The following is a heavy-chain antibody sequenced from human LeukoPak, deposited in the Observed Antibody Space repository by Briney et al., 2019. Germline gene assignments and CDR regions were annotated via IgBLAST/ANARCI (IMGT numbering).Heavy chain of an antibody. D-gene: IGHD6-19*01. CDR1: GYTFTKYA. J-gene: IGHJ4*02. V-gene: IGHV1-18*04. Sequence: GASVKVSCKASGYTFTKYAISWVRQAPGQGLEWMGWISTYNGDTRYADNLQGRVTLTTDTSTTTAYMELRSLRSDDTAVYYCARDPSNTSGWYIFFDYWGQGTLVTVSS. CDR3: ARDPSNTSGWYIFFDY. CDR2: ISTYNGDT.